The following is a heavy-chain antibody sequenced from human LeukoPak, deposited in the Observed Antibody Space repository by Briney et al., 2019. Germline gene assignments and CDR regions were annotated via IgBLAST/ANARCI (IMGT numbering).Heavy chain of an antibody. CDR3: ASTNLNTEITMVRGVDY. J-gene: IGHJ4*02. D-gene: IGHD3-10*01. CDR2: IYTSGST. Sequence: SETLSLTCTVSGGSISSGSYYWSWIRQPAGKGLEWIGRIYTSGSTNYNPSLKSRVTMSVDTSKNQFSLKLSSVTAADTAVYYCASTNLNTEITMVRGVDYWGQGTLVTVSS. V-gene: IGHV4-61*02. CDR1: GGSISSGSYY.